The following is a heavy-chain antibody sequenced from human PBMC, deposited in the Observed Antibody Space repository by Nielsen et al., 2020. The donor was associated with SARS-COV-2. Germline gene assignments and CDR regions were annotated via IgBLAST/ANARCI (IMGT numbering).Heavy chain of an antibody. Sequence: RQAPGKGLEWIGYIYYSGSTYYNPSLKSRVTISVDTSKNQFSLKLSSVTAADTAVYYCASTGATVAGRFYYYYYMDVWGKGTTVTVSS. CDR3: ASTGATVAGRFYYYYYMDV. J-gene: IGHJ6*03. V-gene: IGHV4-31*02. D-gene: IGHD1-26*01. CDR2: IYYSGST.